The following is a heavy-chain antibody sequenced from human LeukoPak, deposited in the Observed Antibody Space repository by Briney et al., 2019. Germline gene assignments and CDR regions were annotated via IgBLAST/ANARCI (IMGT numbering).Heavy chain of an antibody. CDR2: ISAYNGNT. D-gene: IGHD3-10*01. Sequence: ASVKVSCKASGYTFTSYGISWVRQAPGQGLEWMGWISAYNGNTNYAQKLQGRVTMTTDTSTSTAYMELRSLRSDDTAVYYCAREHRLNLWGSGVGNYFDYWGQGTLVTVSS. CDR3: AREHRLNLWGSGVGNYFDY. J-gene: IGHJ4*02. CDR1: GYTFTSYG. V-gene: IGHV1-18*01.